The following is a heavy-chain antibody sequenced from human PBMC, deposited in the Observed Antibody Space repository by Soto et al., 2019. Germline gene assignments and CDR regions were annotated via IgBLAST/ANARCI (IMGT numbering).Heavy chain of an antibody. D-gene: IGHD2-15*01. J-gene: IGHJ6*02. CDR1: GFTFSGSA. CDR2: IRSKANSYAT. CDR3: TSRYCIGVPEPLPSYPFGLDV. V-gene: IGHV3-73*01. Sequence: GVSLRLSCAASGFTFSGSAMHWVRQASGKGLEWVGRIRSKANSYATAYAASVKGRFTISRDDSKNTAYLQMNSLKTEDTAVYYCTSRYCIGVPEPLPSYPFGLDVWGQSTTVSVSS.